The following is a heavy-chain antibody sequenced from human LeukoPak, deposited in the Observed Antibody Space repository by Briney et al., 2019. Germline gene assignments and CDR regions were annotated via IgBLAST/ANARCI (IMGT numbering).Heavy chain of an antibody. CDR1: GHAFTRHY. J-gene: IGHJ4*02. V-gene: IGHV1-46*01. D-gene: IGHD6-13*01. Sequence: VASVKVSCKASGHAFTRHYMHWVRQAPGQGLEWMGLINPSGSGTIYAQKFQGTVTMTRDMSTSTGYMELSSLRSEDTAVYYCNVLPRVQQLVPRWYTEDYWGQGTLVTVSS. CDR2: INPSGSGT. CDR3: NVLPRVQQLVPRWYTEDY.